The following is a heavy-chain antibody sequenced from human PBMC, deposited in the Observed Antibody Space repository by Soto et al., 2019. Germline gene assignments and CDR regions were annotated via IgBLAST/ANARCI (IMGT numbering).Heavy chain of an antibody. J-gene: IGHJ6*02. CDR3: AREYTDWHLASGLDV. Sequence: GGSLRLSCVGSGFTFSSYSINWVRQAPGKGLEWVSFISSRSDINYSDSVKGRFTISRDNINNSESLLRISLRAEDTAVYYCAREYTDWHLASGLDVWGQGTTVTVSS. D-gene: IGHD3-9*01. V-gene: IGHV3-21*01. CDR2: ISSRSDI. CDR1: GFTFSSYS.